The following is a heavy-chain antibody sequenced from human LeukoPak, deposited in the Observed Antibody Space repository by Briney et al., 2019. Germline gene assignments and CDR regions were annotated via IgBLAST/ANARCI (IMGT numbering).Heavy chain of an antibody. J-gene: IGHJ6*04. CDR2: INPNSGGT. V-gene: IGHV1-2*06. CDR1: GYTFTGYY. CDR3: SNSDILTGYYPDV. D-gene: IGHD3-9*01. Sequence: ASVKVSCKASGYTFTGYYMHLVRQAPGQGLEWMGRINPNSGGTNYAQKFQGRVTMTRDTSISTAYMELSRLRSDDTAVYYCSNSDILTGYYPDVWGKGTTVTVSS.